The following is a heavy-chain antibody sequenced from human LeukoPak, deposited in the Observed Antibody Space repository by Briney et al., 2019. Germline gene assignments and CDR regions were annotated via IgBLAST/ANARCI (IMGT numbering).Heavy chain of an antibody. CDR1: GFTYTNYW. CDR2: IKGDGSDK. V-gene: IGHV3-7*03. Sequence: PGGSLRLSCVASGFTYTNYWMTWVRQAPGKGLEWVANIKGDGSDKYHADSVKGRFTDSRDNAKNSLYLEMNNLRAEDTAVYYCARDAPSGYFDYWGQGTLVTSSS. CDR3: ARDAPSGYFDY. J-gene: IGHJ4*02. D-gene: IGHD3-10*01.